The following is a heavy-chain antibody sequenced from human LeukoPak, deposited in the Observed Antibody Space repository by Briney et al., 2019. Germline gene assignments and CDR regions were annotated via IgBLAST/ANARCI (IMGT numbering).Heavy chain of an antibody. J-gene: IGHJ1*01. CDR2: IYHSGST. V-gene: IGHV4-59*01. CDR1: GGSISSYY. CDR3: ARGGAARLHFQN. Sequence: PSETLSLTCTVSGGSISSYYWSWIRQPPGKGLEWIGYIYHSGSTNYNPSLQSRVTISVDTSKNQFSLNLNSVTAADTAVYYCARGGAARLHFQNWGQGTLVTVSS. D-gene: IGHD6-6*01.